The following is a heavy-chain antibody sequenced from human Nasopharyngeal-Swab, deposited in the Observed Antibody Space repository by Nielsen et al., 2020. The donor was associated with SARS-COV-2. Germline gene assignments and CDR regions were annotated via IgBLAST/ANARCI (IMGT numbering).Heavy chain of an antibody. CDR2: IYHSGST. Sequence: GSLRLSCAVSGYSISSGYYWGWIRQPPGKGLEWIGSIYHSGSTYYNPSLKSRVTISVDTSKNQFSLKLSSVTAADTAVYYCARLGYSYGHFDYWGQGTLVTVSS. D-gene: IGHD5-18*01. CDR1: GYSISSGYY. CDR3: ARLGYSYGHFDY. J-gene: IGHJ4*02. V-gene: IGHV4-38-2*01.